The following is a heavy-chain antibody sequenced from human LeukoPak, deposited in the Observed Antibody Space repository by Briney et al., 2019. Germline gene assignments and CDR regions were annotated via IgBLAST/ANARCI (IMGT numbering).Heavy chain of an antibody. CDR2: ISYSGNT. Sequence: NPSETLSLTCTVSGGSINSYYWSWIRQPPGKGLEWIGYISYSGNTNYNPSLKSRVTISVDTSKNLFFLKLTSVTAADTALYYCARGNANWGQGTLVTVSS. J-gene: IGHJ4*02. CDR3: ARGNAN. CDR1: GGSINSYY. V-gene: IGHV4-59*01.